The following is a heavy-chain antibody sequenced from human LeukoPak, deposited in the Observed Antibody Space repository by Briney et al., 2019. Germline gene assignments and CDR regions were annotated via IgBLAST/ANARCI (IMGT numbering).Heavy chain of an antibody. V-gene: IGHV3-23*01. CDR1: GFTFSSYA. CDR2: ISGSGGST. Sequence: GGSLRLSCAASGFTFSSYAMSWVRQAPGKGLEWVSAISGSGGSTYYADSVKGRFTISRDNSKNTPYLQMNSLRAEDTAVYCCAKDDVNSSSWMYYFDYWGQGTLVTVSS. J-gene: IGHJ4*02. CDR3: AKDDVNSSSWMYYFDY. D-gene: IGHD6-13*01.